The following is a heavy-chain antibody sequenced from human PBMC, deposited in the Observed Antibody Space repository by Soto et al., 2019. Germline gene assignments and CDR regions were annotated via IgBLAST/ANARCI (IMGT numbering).Heavy chain of an antibody. CDR1: GDSVSSNSAA. CDR2: TYYRSKWYN. J-gene: IGHJ4*02. D-gene: IGHD5-18*01. CDR3: AIDPWLPRAPPNYFHF. V-gene: IGHV6-1*01. Sequence: PSQTLSLTCAISGDSVSSNSAAWNWIRQSPSRGLEWLGRTYYRSKWYNDYAVSVKSRITINPDTSKNQFSLQLNSVTPEDTAVYYRAIDPWLPRAPPNYFHFSDQGHLVTVS.